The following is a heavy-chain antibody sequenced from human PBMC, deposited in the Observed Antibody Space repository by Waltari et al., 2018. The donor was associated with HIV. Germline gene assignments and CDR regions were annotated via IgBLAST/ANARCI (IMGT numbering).Heavy chain of an antibody. CDR2: ISAYNGNT. CDR3: ARDDYYGSGGFSGYYFDY. Sequence: QVQLVQSGAEVKKPGASVKVSCKASGYTFTSYGISWVRQAPGQGLEWMGWISAYNGNTNYAQKVQGRVTMTTDTSTSTVYMELRSLRSDDTAVYYCARDDYYGSGGFSGYYFDYWGQGTLVTVSS. J-gene: IGHJ4*02. D-gene: IGHD3-10*01. CDR1: GYTFTSYG. V-gene: IGHV1-18*01.